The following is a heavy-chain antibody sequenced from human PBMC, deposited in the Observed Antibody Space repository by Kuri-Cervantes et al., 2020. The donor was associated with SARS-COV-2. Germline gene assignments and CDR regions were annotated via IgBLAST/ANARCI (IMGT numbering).Heavy chain of an antibody. V-gene: IGHV4-38-2*02. CDR3: ARLLPGPVDY. Sequence: GSLRLSCTVSGYSISSGYYWGWIRQPPGKGLEWIGYIYYSGSTNYNPSLKSRVTISIDTSKNQFSLKLSSVTAADTAVYYCARLLPGPVDYWGQGTLVTVSS. CDR2: IYYSGST. D-gene: IGHD2-15*01. CDR1: GYSISSGYY. J-gene: IGHJ4*02.